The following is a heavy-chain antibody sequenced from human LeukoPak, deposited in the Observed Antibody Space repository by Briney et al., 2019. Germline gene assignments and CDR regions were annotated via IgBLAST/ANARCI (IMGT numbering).Heavy chain of an antibody. CDR1: GFTFSSAS. J-gene: IGHJ4*02. D-gene: IGHD6-19*01. V-gene: IGHV3-30-3*01. CDR3: AKDPQWLAPEGYFDY. Sequence: PGGSLKLSCAASGFTFSSASMHWVRQAPGKGLDWVAVISYDGNNQIYGDSVKGRFTISRDNSKNTLYLQMNSLRAEDTAVYYCAKDPQWLAPEGYFDYWGQGTLVTVSS. CDR2: ISYDGNNQ.